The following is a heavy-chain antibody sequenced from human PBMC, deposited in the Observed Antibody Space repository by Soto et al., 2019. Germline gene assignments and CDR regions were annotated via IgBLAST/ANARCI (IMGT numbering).Heavy chain of an antibody. CDR3: ARRKGMEENYYYKGLAI. D-gene: IGHD1-1*01. V-gene: IGHV1-3*01. CDR2: INGGTVQT. CDR1: GYTFTTHA. Sequence: ASVKVSCKASGYTFTTHAMHWVRQAPGQSLEWMGWINGGTVQTKHSQIFQDRINITRDTSASTAYMELSSLRSEDTAVYYCARRKGMEENYYYKGLAIWGQGTTVTVSS. J-gene: IGHJ6*02.